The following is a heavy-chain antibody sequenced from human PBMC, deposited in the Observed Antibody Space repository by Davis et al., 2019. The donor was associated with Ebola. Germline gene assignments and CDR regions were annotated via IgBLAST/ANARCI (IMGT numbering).Heavy chain of an antibody. J-gene: IGHJ4*02. Sequence: GESLKISCKGSGYSFSSYWIGWVRQKAGTGLEWMGIIYPGDSDTRYSPSFQGQVTMSADNSLNTAYLHWSSLRASDSAMYYCVRGGGTSIVGDFWGQGSLVTVSS. D-gene: IGHD1-7*01. V-gene: IGHV5-51*01. CDR3: VRGGGTSIVGDF. CDR1: GYSFSSYW. CDR2: IYPGDSDT.